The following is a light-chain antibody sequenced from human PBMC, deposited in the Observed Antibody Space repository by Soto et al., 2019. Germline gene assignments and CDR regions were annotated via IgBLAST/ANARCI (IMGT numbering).Light chain of an antibody. CDR2: EVS. V-gene: IGLV2-14*01. CDR1: NDDIGHYKF. CDR3: QSYDSSLSAIVV. J-gene: IGLJ2*01. Sequence: QSALAQPASVSGSPGQSVTISCTGSNDDIGHYKFVSWYQQHSGKAPRLIIYEVSNRPSGVSDRFSGSKSGNTASLVISGLQAEDEADYYCQSYDSSLSAIVVFGGGTKLTVL.